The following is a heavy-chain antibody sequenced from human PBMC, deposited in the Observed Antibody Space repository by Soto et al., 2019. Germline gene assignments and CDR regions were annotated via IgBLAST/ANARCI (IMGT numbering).Heavy chain of an antibody. J-gene: IGHJ4*02. CDR2: INTDGSAT. Sequence: EVQLVESGGGLVQPGGSLRLSCAASGFTFSNYWMHWVRRVPGKGLVWVSRINTDGSATSYADSVKGRFTVSRDNAKNTQYLQMNSLRAEDTAVYYCARDGEGYWGQGTLVTVSS. V-gene: IGHV3-74*01. CDR3: ARDGEGY. CDR1: GFTFSNYW. D-gene: IGHD2-21*01.